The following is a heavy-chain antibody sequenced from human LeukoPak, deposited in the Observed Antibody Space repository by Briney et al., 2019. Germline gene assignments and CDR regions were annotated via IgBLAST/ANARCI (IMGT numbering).Heavy chain of an antibody. J-gene: IGHJ4*02. V-gene: IGHV2-70*11. CDR3: ARTSTYGSGSSFDY. Sequence: SGPTLVNPTQTLTLTCTFSGFSLSTSGMCVSWIRQPPGKALEWLARIDWDDDKYYSTSLNTRLTISKDTSKNQVVLTMTNMDPVDTATYYCARTSTYGSGSSFDYWGQGTLVTVSS. CDR1: GFSLSTSGMC. D-gene: IGHD3-10*01. CDR2: IDWDDDK.